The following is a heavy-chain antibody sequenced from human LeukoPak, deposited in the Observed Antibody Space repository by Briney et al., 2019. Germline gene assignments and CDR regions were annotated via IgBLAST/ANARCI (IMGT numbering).Heavy chain of an antibody. CDR2: ISAYNGNT. CDR1: GGTFSSYV. CDR3: ARVLWNDPLDY. Sequence: ASVKVSCKASGGTFSSYVISWVRQAPGQGLEWMGWISAYNGNTNYAQKLQGRVTMTTDTSTSTAYMELRSLRSDDTAVYYCARVLWNDPLDYWGQGTLVTVSS. J-gene: IGHJ4*02. V-gene: IGHV1-18*01. D-gene: IGHD1-1*01.